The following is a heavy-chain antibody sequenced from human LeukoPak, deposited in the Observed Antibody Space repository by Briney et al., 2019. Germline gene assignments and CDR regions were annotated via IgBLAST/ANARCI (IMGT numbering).Heavy chain of an antibody. Sequence: PGGSLRLSCAASGFTLSSYSMSWVRQAPGKGLEWVANIRQDGSEQYYMDSVKGRFIISRDNAKNSLSLQMNSLRAEDTAVYYCARVGRIYQYYMDVWGKGTTVTVSS. V-gene: IGHV3-7*01. CDR1: GFTLSSYS. D-gene: IGHD1-14*01. CDR3: ARVGRIYQYYMDV. J-gene: IGHJ6*03. CDR2: IRQDGSEQ.